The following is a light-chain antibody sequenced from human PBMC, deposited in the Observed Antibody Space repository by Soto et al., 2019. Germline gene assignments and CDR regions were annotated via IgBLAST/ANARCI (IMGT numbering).Light chain of an antibody. CDR2: SNN. J-gene: IGLJ1*01. CDR1: TSNIGRNS. Sequence: QAVVTQPPSASGTPGQRVSISCSGSTSNIGRNSVSWYQQLPGTAPKLLIYSNNQRPSGVPDRFSGSKSGTSASLAISGLQSGDEADYYCAAWDDSLNGYVFGTGTKVTVL. CDR3: AAWDDSLNGYV. V-gene: IGLV1-44*01.